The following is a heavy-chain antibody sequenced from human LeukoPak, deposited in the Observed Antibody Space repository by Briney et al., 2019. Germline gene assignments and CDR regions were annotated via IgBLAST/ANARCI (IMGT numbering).Heavy chain of an antibody. CDR2: INPSGGST. Sequence: ASVKASCKASGYTFTSYYMHWVRQAPGQGLEWMGIINPSGGSTSYARKFQGRVTMARDTSTSTVYMELSSLRSEDTAVYYCARDASSPSYVRGPGPFDYWGQGTLVTVSS. J-gene: IGHJ4*02. CDR1: GYTFTSYY. D-gene: IGHD1-26*01. V-gene: IGHV1-46*01. CDR3: ARDASSPSYVRGPGPFDY.